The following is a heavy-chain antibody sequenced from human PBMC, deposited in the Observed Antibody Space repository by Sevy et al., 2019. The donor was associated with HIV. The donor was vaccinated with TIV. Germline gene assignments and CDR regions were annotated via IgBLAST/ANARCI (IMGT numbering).Heavy chain of an antibody. CDR3: AKDPAGDYGL. CDR2: IYDSGTP. V-gene: IGHV4-59*02. Sequence: SETLSLTCTVSGDSVTSYCWSWIRQPPGKGLEWIGYIYDSGTPRYNPSLKSRVTISVDTSKNQFSLKMNSVTAADTAMYYCAKDPAGDYGLWGQGILVTVSS. D-gene: IGHD3-10*01. CDR1: GDSVTSYC. J-gene: IGHJ4*02.